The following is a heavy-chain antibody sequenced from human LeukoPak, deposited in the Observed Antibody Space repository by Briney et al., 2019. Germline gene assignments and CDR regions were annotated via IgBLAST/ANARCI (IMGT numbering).Heavy chain of an antibody. CDR2: TNHSGST. D-gene: IGHD3-10*01. CDR3: ARGIIARLCYFQH. CDR1: GWSFSGYY. Sequence: SETLSLTCAVYGWSFSGYYWSWIRQPPGKGLEWIGKTNHSGSTNYNPSLKSRVTISVDTSKNQFSLKLSSVTAADTAVYYCARGIIARLCYFQHWGQGILVTVSS. J-gene: IGHJ1*01. V-gene: IGHV4-34*01.